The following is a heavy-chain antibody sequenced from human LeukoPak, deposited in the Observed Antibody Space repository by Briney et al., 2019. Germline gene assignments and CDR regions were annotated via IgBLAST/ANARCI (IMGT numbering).Heavy chain of an antibody. Sequence: PSETLSLTCTVSGGSISSYYWSWIRQPPGKGLEWIGYIYYSGSTNYNPSLKSRVTISVDTSKNQFSLKLSSVTAADTAVYYCARQAGSSWSEYYFDYWGQGTLVTVSS. CDR3: ARQAGSSWSEYYFDY. CDR2: IYYSGST. CDR1: GGSISSYY. J-gene: IGHJ4*02. V-gene: IGHV4-59*08. D-gene: IGHD6-13*01.